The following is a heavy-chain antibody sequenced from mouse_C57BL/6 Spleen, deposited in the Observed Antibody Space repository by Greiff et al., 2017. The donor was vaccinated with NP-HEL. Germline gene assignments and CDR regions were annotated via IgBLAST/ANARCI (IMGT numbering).Heavy chain of an antibody. J-gene: IGHJ4*01. CDR3: AREGGLRRGYYYAMDY. CDR2: INPNNGGT. V-gene: IGHV1-26*01. CDR1: GYTFTDYY. Sequence: EVQLQQSGPELVKPGASVKISCKASGYTFTDYYMNWVKQSHGKSLEWIGDINPNNGGTSYNQKFKGKATLTVDKSSSTAYMELRSLTSEDSAVYYCAREGGLRRGYYYAMDYWGQGTSVTVSS. D-gene: IGHD2-2*01.